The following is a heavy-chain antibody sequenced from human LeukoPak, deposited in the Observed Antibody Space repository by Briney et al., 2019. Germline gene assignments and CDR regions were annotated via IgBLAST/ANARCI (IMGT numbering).Heavy chain of an antibody. CDR1: GFTFSTYS. CDR2: ISSGSSYI. D-gene: IGHD4-17*01. J-gene: IGHJ4*02. CDR3: ARDLCGDYVKDY. Sequence: PGGSLRLSCAASGFTFSTYSMNWVRQAPGKGLEWVSSISSGSSYIYYADSVKGRFTISRDNAKNSLYLQMNSLRAEDTAVYYCARDLCGDYVKDYWGQGTLVTVSS. V-gene: IGHV3-21*01.